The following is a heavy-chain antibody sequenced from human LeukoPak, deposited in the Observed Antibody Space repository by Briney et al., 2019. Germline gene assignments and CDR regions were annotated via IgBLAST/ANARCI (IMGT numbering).Heavy chain of an antibody. CDR3: ARAYSGSYYYYDMDV. V-gene: IGHV1-8*01. CDR2: MNPNSGNT. J-gene: IGHJ6*02. Sequence: VASVKVSCKASGYTFISYDVSWVRQAPGQGLEWMGGMNPNSGNTGYAQKFQGRVTMTKNTSISTAYMELGSLTSEDTAVYYCARAYSGSYYYYDMDVWGQGTTVTVSS. D-gene: IGHD1-26*01. CDR1: GYTFISYD.